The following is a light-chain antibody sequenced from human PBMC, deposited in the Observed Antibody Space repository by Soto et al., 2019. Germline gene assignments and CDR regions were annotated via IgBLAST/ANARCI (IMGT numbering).Light chain of an antibody. CDR2: EVS. CDR1: SSDVGGYNY. J-gene: IGLJ1*01. V-gene: IGLV2-14*01. CDR3: CSHAGDNTYV. Sequence: QSVLTQPASVSGSPGQSITISCTGTSSDVGGYNYVSWYQQHPGKAPKLMIYEVSNRPSGVSNRFSGSKSGNTASLTISGLQAEDEADYFCCSHAGDNTYVFGTGTKLTVL.